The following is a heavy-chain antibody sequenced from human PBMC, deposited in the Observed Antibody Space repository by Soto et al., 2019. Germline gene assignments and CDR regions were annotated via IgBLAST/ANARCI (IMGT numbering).Heavy chain of an antibody. CDR2: MNPNSGNT. V-gene: IGHV1-8*01. CDR1: GYTFTSYD. D-gene: IGHD1-26*01. Sequence: ASVKVSCKASGYTFTSYDINWVRQATGQGLEWMGWMNPNSGNTGYAQKFQGRVTMARNTSISTAYMELSSLRSGDTAVYYCAKGGRFIWGNWFDPWGQGTLVTVSS. CDR3: AKGGRFIWGNWFDP. J-gene: IGHJ5*02.